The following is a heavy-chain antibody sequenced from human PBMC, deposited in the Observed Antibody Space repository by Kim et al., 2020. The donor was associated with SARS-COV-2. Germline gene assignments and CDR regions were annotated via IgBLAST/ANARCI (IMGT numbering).Heavy chain of an antibody. CDR3: AMSGYSSSWYFGY. V-gene: IGHV4-31*03. CDR1: GGSISSGGYY. D-gene: IGHD6-13*01. Sequence: SETLSLTCTVSGGSISSGGYYWSWIRQHPGKGLEWIGYIYYSGSTYYNPSLKSRVTISVDTSKNQFSLKLSSVTAADTAVYYCAMSGYSSSWYFGYWGQGTLVTVSS. CDR2: IYYSGST. J-gene: IGHJ4*02.